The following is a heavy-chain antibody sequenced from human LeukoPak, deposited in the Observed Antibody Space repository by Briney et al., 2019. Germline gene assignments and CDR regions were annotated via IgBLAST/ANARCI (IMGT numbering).Heavy chain of an antibody. D-gene: IGHD3-10*01. V-gene: IGHV4-4*02. CDR3: AKSNGYGLVDI. Sequence: PSETLSLTCAVSGGSISSDIWWSYVRQPPGKGLEWIGEIYHSGNTNYNPSLRSRVTISVDKSKNQFSLKLASVTAADTAVYYCAKSNGYGLVDIWGQGTMVTVSS. CDR2: IYHSGNT. CDR1: GGSISSDIW. J-gene: IGHJ3*02.